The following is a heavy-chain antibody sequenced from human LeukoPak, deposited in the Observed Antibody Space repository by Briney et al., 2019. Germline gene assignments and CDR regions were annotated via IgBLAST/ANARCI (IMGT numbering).Heavy chain of an antibody. Sequence: GGSLRLSCAASGFTVSSNYMSWVRQAPGKGLEWDSVIYSGGSTYYADSVKGRFTISRDNSKNTLYLQMNSLRAEDTAVYYCAREKTYYDFWSGSSTSYYFDYWGQGTLVTVSS. CDR3: AREKTYYDFWSGSSTSYYFDY. CDR1: GFTVSSNY. V-gene: IGHV3-53*01. J-gene: IGHJ4*02. CDR2: IYSGGST. D-gene: IGHD3-3*01.